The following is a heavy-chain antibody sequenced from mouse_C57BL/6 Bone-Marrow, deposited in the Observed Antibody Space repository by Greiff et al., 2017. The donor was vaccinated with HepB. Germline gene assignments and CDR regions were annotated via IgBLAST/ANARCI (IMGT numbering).Heavy chain of an antibody. J-gene: IGHJ1*03. Sequence: EVQLQQSGAELVRPGASVKLSCTASGFNIKDDYMHWVKQRPEQGLEWIGWIDPENGDTEYASKFQGKATITADTSSNTAYLQLSSLTSEDTAVYYCTTGGLRRHWYFDVWGTGTTVTVSS. V-gene: IGHV14-4*01. CDR2: IDPENGDT. CDR3: TTGGLRRHWYFDV. D-gene: IGHD2-2*01. CDR1: GFNIKDDY.